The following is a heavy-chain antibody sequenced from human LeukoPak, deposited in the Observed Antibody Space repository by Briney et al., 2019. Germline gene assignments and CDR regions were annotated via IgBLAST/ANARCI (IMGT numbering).Heavy chain of an antibody. Sequence: ASVKVSCKASGYTFTRYHMHWLRQAPGQGLEWMGIINPSGGSTRYAQKFQGRVTMTRDTSTSTVYMELSSLRSEDTAVYYCAGGVSYDYVWGSYRFPTGAFDIWGQGTMVTVSS. D-gene: IGHD3-16*02. CDR3: AGGVSYDYVWGSYRFPTGAFDI. V-gene: IGHV1-46*01. CDR1: GYTFTRYH. CDR2: INPSGGST. J-gene: IGHJ3*02.